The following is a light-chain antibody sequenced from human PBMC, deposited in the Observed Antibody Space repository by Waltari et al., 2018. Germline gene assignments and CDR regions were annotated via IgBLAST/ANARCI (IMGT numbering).Light chain of an antibody. Sequence: DIQMTQSPSTLSASVAARVTITCRASQIIDTWLAWYQQKPGKAPKLLIFKASTLETGVPSRFSGSGSGTEFTLTISSLQPDDFATYYCQQYSNLWTFGQGTRVDI. J-gene: IGKJ1*01. CDR2: KAS. V-gene: IGKV1-5*03. CDR3: QQYSNLWT. CDR1: QIIDTW.